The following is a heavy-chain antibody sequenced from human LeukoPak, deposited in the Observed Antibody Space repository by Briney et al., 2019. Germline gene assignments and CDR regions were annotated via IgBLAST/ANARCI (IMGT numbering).Heavy chain of an antibody. Sequence: SETLSLTCAVYGGSFSGYYWSWIRQRRGKGLEWIGEINHSGSTNYNPSLKSRVTISVDTSKNQFSLKLSSVTAADTAVYYCARGVELVWSDYWGQGTLVTVSS. CDR1: GGSFSGYY. V-gene: IGHV4-34*01. CDR3: ARGVELVWSDY. J-gene: IGHJ4*02. D-gene: IGHD6-6*01. CDR2: INHSGST.